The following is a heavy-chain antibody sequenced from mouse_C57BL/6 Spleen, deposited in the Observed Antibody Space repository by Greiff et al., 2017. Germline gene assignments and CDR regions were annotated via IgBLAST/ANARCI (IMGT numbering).Heavy chain of an antibody. CDR2: ISSGSSTI. CDR3: ARRNYGSSYLYYYAMDY. D-gene: IGHD1-1*01. Sequence: DVKLVESGGGLVKPGGSLKLSCAASGFTFSDYGMHWVRQAPEKGLEWVAYISSGSSTIYYADTVKGRFTISRDNAKNTLFLQMTSLRSEDTAMYYCARRNYGSSYLYYYAMDYWGQGTSVTVSS. CDR1: GFTFSDYG. V-gene: IGHV5-17*01. J-gene: IGHJ4*01.